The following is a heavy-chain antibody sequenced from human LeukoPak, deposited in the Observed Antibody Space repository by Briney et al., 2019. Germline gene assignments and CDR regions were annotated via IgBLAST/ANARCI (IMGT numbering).Heavy chain of an antibody. CDR3: AREIYMITFGGVIASQSYYGMDV. CDR2: IYYSGTT. D-gene: IGHD3-16*02. J-gene: IGHJ6*02. CDR1: GGSISSGDYY. Sequence: SQTLSLTCTVSGGSISSGDYYWSWIRQPPGKGLEWIGYIYYSGTTYYNPSLKSRVIISVDTSKNQFSLKLNSVTAADTAVYYCAREIYMITFGGVIASQSYYGMDVWGQGTTVTVSS. V-gene: IGHV4-30-4*01.